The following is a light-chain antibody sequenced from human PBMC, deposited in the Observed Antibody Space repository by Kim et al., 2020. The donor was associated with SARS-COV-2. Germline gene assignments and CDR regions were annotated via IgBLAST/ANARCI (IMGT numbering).Light chain of an antibody. Sequence: SITISSTGTSSDVGGYNYVSCYQQHPGKAPKLMIYDVSNRPSGVSNRFSGSKSGNTASLTISGLQAEDEADYYCSSYTSSSTLDVVFGGGTQLTVL. J-gene: IGLJ2*01. CDR1: SSDVGGYNY. CDR2: DVS. CDR3: SSYTSSSTLDVV. V-gene: IGLV2-14*03.